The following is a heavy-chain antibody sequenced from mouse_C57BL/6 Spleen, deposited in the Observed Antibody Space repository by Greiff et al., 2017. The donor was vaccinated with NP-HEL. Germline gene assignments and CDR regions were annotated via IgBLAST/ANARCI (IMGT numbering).Heavy chain of an antibody. V-gene: IGHV1-76*01. CDR1: GYTFTDYY. CDR3: AREGKKEDYFDY. CDR2: IYPGSGTP. Sequence: QVQLQQSGAELVRPGASVKLSCKASGYTFTDYYINWVKQRPGQGLEWIARIYPGSGTPYYNAKFKGKATLTAEKSSSTAYMQLSSLTSEDSAVYFCAREGKKEDYFDYWGQGTTLTVSS. J-gene: IGHJ2*01.